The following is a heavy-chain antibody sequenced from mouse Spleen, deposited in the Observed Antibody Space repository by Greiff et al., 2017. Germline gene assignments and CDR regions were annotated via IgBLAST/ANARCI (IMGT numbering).Heavy chain of an antibody. CDR3: AREDLLRLRFAY. V-gene: IGHV1-59*01. CDR1: GYTFTSYW. D-gene: IGHD1-2*01. CDR2: IDPSDSYT. J-gene: IGHJ3*01. Sequence: VQLQQPGAELVRPGTSVKLSCKASGYTFTSYWMHWVKQRPGQGLEWIGVIDPSDSYTNYNQKFKGKATLTVDTSSSTAYMQLSSLTSEDSAVYYCAREDLLRLRFAYWGQGTLVTVSA.